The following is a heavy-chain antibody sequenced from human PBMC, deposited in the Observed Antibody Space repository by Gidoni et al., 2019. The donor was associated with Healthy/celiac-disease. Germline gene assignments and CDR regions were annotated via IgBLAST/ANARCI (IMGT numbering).Heavy chain of an antibody. J-gene: IGHJ6*02. V-gene: IGHV4-39*07. CDR3: ARHDVETAMDVYYYGMDV. CDR1: GGSISSSNYS. Sequence: QLQLQESGPGLVKPSETLSLTCTVSGGSISSSNYSWSWIRQPPGMGLAWIGSVNYSGSPYYNPSHKSRVTKSGDTSKNQFSLKLSSVTAADTAVYYWARHDVETAMDVYYYGMDVWGQGTTVTVSS. CDR2: VNYSGSP. D-gene: IGHD5-18*01.